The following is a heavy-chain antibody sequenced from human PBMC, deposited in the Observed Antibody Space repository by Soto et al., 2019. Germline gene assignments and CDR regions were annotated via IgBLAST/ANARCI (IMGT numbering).Heavy chain of an antibody. V-gene: IGHV3-33*01. CDR2: IWYDGSNK. CDR1: GFTFSSYG. D-gene: IGHD4-17*01. Sequence: GGSLRLSCAASGFTFSSYGMHWVRQAPDKGLEWVAVIWYDGSNKYYADSVKGRFTISRDNSKNTLYLQMNSLRAEDTAVYYCAREATGDYYFDYWGQGTLVTVSS. CDR3: AREATGDYYFDY. J-gene: IGHJ4*02.